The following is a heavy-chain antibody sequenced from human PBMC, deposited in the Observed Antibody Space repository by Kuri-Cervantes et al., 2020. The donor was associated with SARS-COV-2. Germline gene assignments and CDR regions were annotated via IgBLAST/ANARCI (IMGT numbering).Heavy chain of an antibody. CDR3: ARVDSTLVMSFDYYYFDC. V-gene: IGHV1-69*13. CDR1: GGTFTNYA. Sequence: SVKVSCKASGGTFTNYAITWLRQAPGQGFEWIGRIIPMYDATDFAQKFQGRVMINADESTRTAYMELSSLSSEDTAVYYCARVDSTLVMSFDYYYFDCWGQGTLVTVSS. CDR2: IIPMYDAT. D-gene: IGHD5-12*01. J-gene: IGHJ4*02.